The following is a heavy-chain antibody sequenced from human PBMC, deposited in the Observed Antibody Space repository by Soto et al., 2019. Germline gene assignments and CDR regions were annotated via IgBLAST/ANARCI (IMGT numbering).Heavy chain of an antibody. CDR1: GGSISSGGYY. Sequence: SETLSLTCTVSGGSISSGGYYWSWIRQHPGKGLEWIGYIYYSGSTYYNPSLKSRVTISVDTSKNQFSLKLSSATAADTAVYYCASAKNGDYEHDAFDIWGQGTMVTVSS. CDR3: ASAKNGDYEHDAFDI. D-gene: IGHD4-17*01. J-gene: IGHJ3*02. CDR2: IYYSGST. V-gene: IGHV4-31*03.